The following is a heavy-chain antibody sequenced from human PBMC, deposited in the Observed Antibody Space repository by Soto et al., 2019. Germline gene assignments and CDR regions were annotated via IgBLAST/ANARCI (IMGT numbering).Heavy chain of an antibody. J-gene: IGHJ5*01. Sequence: SETLSLTCTVSGGSISSYYWSWIRQPPGKGLEWIGYIYYSGSTNYNPSLKSRVTISVDTSKNQFSLKLSSVTAADTAVYYCARPGDDNNKIVGAVTNWFDSWGQGTLVTVSS. CDR1: GGSISSYY. CDR2: IYYSGST. D-gene: IGHD1-26*01. V-gene: IGHV4-59*01. CDR3: ARPGDDNNKIVGAVTNWFDS.